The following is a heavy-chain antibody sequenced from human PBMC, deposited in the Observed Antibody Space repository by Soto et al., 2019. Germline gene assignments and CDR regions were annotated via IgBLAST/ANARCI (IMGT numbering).Heavy chain of an antibody. Sequence: PGGSLRLSCAASGFTFSSYAMSWVRQVPGKGLEWVSAISSGAGTYYVDSVKGRFTISRDNSKNTLYLQMNSLRTEDTAVYYCARALDFWSAYFDYWGQGSLVTVSS. CDR1: GFTFSSYA. D-gene: IGHD3-3*01. J-gene: IGHJ4*02. CDR3: ARALDFWSAYFDY. V-gene: IGHV3-23*01. CDR2: ISSGAGT.